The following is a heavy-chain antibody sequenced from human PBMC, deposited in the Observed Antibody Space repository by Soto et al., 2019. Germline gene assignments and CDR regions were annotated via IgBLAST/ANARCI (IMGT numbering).Heavy chain of an antibody. CDR3: ASHPVSGSYAYYYGMDV. J-gene: IGHJ6*02. V-gene: IGHV1-69*12. D-gene: IGHD1-26*01. CDR2: IIPIFGTA. CDR1: GGTSNSYA. Sequence: QVQLVQSGAEVKKPGSSVKVSCKASGGTSNSYAISWVRQAPGQGLEWMGGIIPIFGTADYAQKFQGRVTITADESTSTAYMELSRLRSEDTAVYSWASHPVSGSYAYYYGMDVWGPGTTVTVSS.